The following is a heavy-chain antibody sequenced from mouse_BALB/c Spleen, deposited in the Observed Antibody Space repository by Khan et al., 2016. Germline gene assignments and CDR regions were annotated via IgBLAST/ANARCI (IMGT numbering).Heavy chain of an antibody. Sequence: EVELVESGGGLVQPGESLKLSCESNEYELPSHDMSWVRKTPEKRLELVAAINSAGNDTYYPDTMERRFIISRDNTKKTLYLQINSLRSENTALYYCTRHYYGSSFWFAYWGQGTLVTVSA. CDR1: EYELPSHD. CDR2: INSAGNDT. CDR3: TRHYYGSSFWFAY. D-gene: IGHD1-1*01. J-gene: IGHJ3*01. V-gene: IGHV5-2*01.